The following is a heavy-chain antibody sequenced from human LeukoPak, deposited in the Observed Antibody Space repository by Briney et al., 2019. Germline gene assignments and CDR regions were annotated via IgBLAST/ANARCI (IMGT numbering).Heavy chain of an antibody. Sequence: GGSLRLSCAASGFTFSSYAMSWVRQAPGKGLEWVSGISSSGGSTYHADSVKGRFTISRDDSKNTLYLQMNSLRAEDTAVYYCAKSSRLIPGQDFNWGQGTLVTVSS. CDR1: GFTFSSYA. CDR3: AKSSRLIPGQDFN. J-gene: IGHJ4*02. CDR2: ISSSGGST. V-gene: IGHV3-23*01. D-gene: IGHD3-22*01.